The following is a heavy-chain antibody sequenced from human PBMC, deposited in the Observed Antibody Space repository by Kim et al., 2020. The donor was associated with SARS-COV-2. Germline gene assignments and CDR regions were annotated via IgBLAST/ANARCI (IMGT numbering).Heavy chain of an antibody. CDR1: GFTFTGYV. Sequence: GGSLRLSCAASGFTFTGYVMSWVRQAPGKGLGWVSTISGSGGSTYYADSVRGRYTISRDDSKSTLFLQMKSLRAEDTAIYYCAKGYCNSWGQGTLVTVAS. V-gene: IGHV3-23*01. J-gene: IGHJ1*01. CDR2: ISGSGGST. D-gene: IGHD2-15*01. CDR3: AKGYCNS.